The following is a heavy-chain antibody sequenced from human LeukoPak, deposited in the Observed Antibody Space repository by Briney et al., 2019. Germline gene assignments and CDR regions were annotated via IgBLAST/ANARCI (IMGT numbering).Heavy chain of an antibody. V-gene: IGHV3-48*03. Sequence: GGSLRLSCAAFGFTFSSYEMNWVRQAPGKGLEWVSYISSSGSTIYYADSVKGRFTISRDNAKNSLYLQMNSLRAEDTAVYYCAREYYYGSGSFDYWGQGTLVTVSS. J-gene: IGHJ4*02. CDR1: GFTFSSYE. CDR2: ISSSGSTI. D-gene: IGHD3-10*01. CDR3: AREYYYGSGSFDY.